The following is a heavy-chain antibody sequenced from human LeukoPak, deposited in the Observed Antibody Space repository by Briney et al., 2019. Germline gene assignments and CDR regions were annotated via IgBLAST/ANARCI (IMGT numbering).Heavy chain of an antibody. CDR2: IYTSGST. CDR1: GGSISSGSYY. J-gene: IGHJ3*02. D-gene: IGHD1-14*01. V-gene: IGHV4-61*02. Sequence: SQTLSLTCTVSGGSISSGSYYWSWIRQPAGKGLEWIGRIYTSGSTNYNPSLKSRVTISVDTSKNQFSPKLSSVTAADTAVYYCASDENQAFDIWGRGTMVTVSS. CDR3: ASDENQAFDI.